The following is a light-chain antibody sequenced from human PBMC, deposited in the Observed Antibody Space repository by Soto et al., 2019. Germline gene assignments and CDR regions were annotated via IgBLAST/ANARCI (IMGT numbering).Light chain of an antibody. CDR3: QQYYNWWT. CDR1: QSVTSY. J-gene: IGKJ1*01. Sequence: EVVLTQSPATLSLSPGDRATLSCRASQSVTSYLAWYQQRPGQAPRLLIYDASNRATGIPARFSGSGSGTDFALTISSLQSEDFAVYHCQQYYNWWTFGQGTKVDI. V-gene: IGKV3-11*01. CDR2: DAS.